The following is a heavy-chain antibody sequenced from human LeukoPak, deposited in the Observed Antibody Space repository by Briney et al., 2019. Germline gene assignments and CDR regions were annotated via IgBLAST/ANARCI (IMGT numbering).Heavy chain of an antibody. D-gene: IGHD1-26*01. V-gene: IGHV1-46*01. J-gene: IGHJ4*02. CDR3: ARAQSYYDY. CDR1: GYTFTNYY. CDR2: INPSGDSA. Sequence: GASVKVSCKASGYTFTNYYMHWVRQAPGQGLEWMGIINPSGDSAIYANNFQGRVTMTRDTSTTTVYMELSSLRSEDTAVYYCARAQSYYDYWGQGTLVTVSS.